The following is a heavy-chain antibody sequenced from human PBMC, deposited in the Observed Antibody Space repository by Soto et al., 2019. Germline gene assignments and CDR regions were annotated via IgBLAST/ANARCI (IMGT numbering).Heavy chain of an antibody. Sequence: SATPSLTRAVYGESFSGYDWSWVGYPPGKRLEWIGEINHSGSINYNPSLKSRVTISVDTSKNQFSLKLSSVTAADTAVYYCARAPGEQWFDTFGIWGEGTIFTLS. D-gene: IGHD6-19*01. CDR2: INHSGSI. J-gene: IGHJ3*02. V-gene: IGHV4-34*01. CDR3: ARAPGEQWFDTFGI. CDR1: GESFSGYD.